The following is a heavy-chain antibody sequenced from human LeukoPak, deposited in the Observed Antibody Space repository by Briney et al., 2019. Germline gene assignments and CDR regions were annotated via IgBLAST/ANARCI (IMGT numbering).Heavy chain of an antibody. CDR1: GGSISSGGYS. CDR2: IYHSGRT. CDR3: ASGSGSYFDY. Sequence: SQTLSLTCAVSGGSISSGGYSWSWIRQPPGKGREWIGNIYHSGRTYYNPSLKGKVTISVDRSRKQFSLKLNSVTAADTAVYCCASGSGSYFDYWGQGTLVIVSS. V-gene: IGHV4-30-2*01. J-gene: IGHJ4*02. D-gene: IGHD3-10*01.